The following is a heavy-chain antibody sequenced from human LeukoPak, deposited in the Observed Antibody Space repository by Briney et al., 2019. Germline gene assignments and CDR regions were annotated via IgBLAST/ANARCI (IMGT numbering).Heavy chain of an antibody. V-gene: IGHV1-8*02. J-gene: IGHJ5*01. D-gene: IGHD4-17*01. Sequence: ASVKVSCKAPGYTFTSYGINWVRQAPGQGLEWMGWMNPNTGNTGYAQNLQGRVTMTRTNSITTAYTELSSLTSDDTAVYYCARGGGGEYLDWFDFWGQGTLVIVSS. CDR1: GYTFTSYG. CDR2: MNPNTGNT. CDR3: ARGGGGEYLDWFDF.